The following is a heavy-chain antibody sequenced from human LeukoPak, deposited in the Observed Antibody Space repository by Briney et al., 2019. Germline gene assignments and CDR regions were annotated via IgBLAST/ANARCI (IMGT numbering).Heavy chain of an antibody. CDR1: GGSISSNSYY. J-gene: IGHJ4*02. D-gene: IGHD6-19*01. CDR3: ARRSGSGWYLFDY. Sequence: PSETLSLTCTVSGGSISSNSYYWGWIRQPPGKGLEWIGSIYYSGSTYYNTSLKSRVTISADTSKNQFSLKLSSVTAADTAVYYCARRSGSGWYLFDYWGQGTLVTVSS. CDR2: IYYSGST. V-gene: IGHV4-39*01.